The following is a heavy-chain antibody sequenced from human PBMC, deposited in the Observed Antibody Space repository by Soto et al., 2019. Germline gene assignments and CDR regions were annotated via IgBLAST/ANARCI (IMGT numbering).Heavy chain of an antibody. CDR1: GYCISSGFY. Sequence: SETLSLTCAISGYCISSGFYWGWIRQSPGKGLEWIGNVYRSGNAYYNPSLRSQVTISMDTSKNEVSLRLNAVTAADTAVYSCASDRGIRMWRIDYWRQGTRVT. CDR3: ASDRGIRMWRIDY. V-gene: IGHV4-38-2*01. J-gene: IGHJ4*02. D-gene: IGHD2-21*01. CDR2: VYRSGNA.